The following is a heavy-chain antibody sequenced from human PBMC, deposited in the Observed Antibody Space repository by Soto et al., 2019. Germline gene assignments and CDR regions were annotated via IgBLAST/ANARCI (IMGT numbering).Heavy chain of an antibody. CDR1: GGSFSDYY. V-gene: IGHV4-34*01. CDR3: ARVPADACAGCSAP. Sequence: QVQLQQWGAGLLKPSETLSLTCAVYGGSFSDYYWNWIRQSPGKGLEWIGEINHSGSTNYNPSLKRRVPLPVDPSQNQFSLKLSSVTAADTGVYYCARVPADACAGCSAPWGQGTLVTVSS. D-gene: IGHD3-10*01. CDR2: INHSGST. J-gene: IGHJ5*02.